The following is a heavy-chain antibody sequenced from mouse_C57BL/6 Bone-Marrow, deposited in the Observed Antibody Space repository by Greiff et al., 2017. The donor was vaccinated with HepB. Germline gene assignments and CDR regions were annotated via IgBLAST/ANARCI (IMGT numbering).Heavy chain of an antibody. J-gene: IGHJ3*01. CDR1: GYTSTSYG. CDR3: ARPPYYSNYEGGFAY. V-gene: IGHV1-81*01. CDR2: IYPRSGNT. Sequence: QVQLQQSGAELARPGASVKLSCKASGYTSTSYGISWVKQRTGQGLEWIGEIYPRSGNTYYNEKFKGKATLTADKSSSTAYMELRSLTSEDSAVYFCARPPYYSNYEGGFAYWGQGTLVTVSA. D-gene: IGHD2-5*01.